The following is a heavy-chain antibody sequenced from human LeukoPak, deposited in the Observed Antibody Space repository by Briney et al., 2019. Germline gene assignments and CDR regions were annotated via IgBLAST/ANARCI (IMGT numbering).Heavy chain of an antibody. CDR3: ARGPGWNYFDY. Sequence: GGSLRLSCAASGFTFSSYAMSWVRQAPGKGLEWVSAISGSGGSTYYADSVKGRFTISRDNSKNTLYFQMNSLRAEDTAVYYCARGPGWNYFDYWGQGTLVTVSS. D-gene: IGHD6-19*01. V-gene: IGHV3-23*01. CDR1: GFTFSSYA. J-gene: IGHJ4*02. CDR2: ISGSGGST.